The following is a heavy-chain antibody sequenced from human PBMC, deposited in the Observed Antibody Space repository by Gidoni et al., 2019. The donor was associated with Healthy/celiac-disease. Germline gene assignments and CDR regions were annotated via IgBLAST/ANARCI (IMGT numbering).Heavy chain of an antibody. Sequence: QVQLQESGPGLVKPSQTLSLTCTVSGGSISSGSYYWRWIRQPAGKGLEWIGRIYTRGSNNYNPSRKSRVTISVDTSKNQFSLKLSSVTAADTAVYYCARVDAYCGGDCYFAFDIWGQGTMVTVSS. CDR2: IYTRGSN. D-gene: IGHD2-21*02. V-gene: IGHV4-61*02. CDR3: ARVDAYCGGDCYFAFDI. J-gene: IGHJ3*02. CDR1: GGSISSGSYY.